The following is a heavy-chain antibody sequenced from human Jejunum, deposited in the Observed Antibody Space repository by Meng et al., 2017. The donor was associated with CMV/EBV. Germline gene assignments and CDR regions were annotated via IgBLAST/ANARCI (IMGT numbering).Heavy chain of an antibody. Sequence: SGFTFDKYWMTWVRQAPGKGLEWVANIKEDGSEKNYVDSVKGRFTISRDNSDNSLYLQMSSLRADDTSVYYCARWGGEKSTSGFDYWGQGTLVTVSS. CDR2: IKEDGSEK. V-gene: IGHV3-7*01. J-gene: IGHJ4*02. CDR3: ARWGGEKSTSGFDY. D-gene: IGHD2/OR15-2a*01. CDR1: GFTFDKYW.